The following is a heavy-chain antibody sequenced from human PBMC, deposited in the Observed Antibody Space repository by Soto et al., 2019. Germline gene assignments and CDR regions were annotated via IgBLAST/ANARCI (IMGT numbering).Heavy chain of an antibody. J-gene: IGHJ4*02. D-gene: IGHD1-20*01. CDR1: GFTFSSYA. Sequence: GGSLTLSCAXSGFTFSSYAMSWVRQAPGKGLEWVSAISGSGGSTYYADSVKGRFTISRDNSKNTLYLQMNSLRAEDTAVYYCEYNWNDFGYWGQGTLVTVSS. V-gene: IGHV3-23*01. CDR3: EYNWNDFGY. CDR2: ISGSGGST.